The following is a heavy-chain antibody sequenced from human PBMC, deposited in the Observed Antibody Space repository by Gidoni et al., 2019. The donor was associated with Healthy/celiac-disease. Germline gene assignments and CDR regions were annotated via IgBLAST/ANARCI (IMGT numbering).Heavy chain of an antibody. Sequence: EVQLVESGGGLVQPGGSLRRYCAASGFTFSSYWMSWVRQAPGKGLEWVANIKQDGSEKYDVDSVKGRFTISRDNAKNSLYLQMNSLRAEDTAVYYCARDGADGADYWGQGTLVTVSS. J-gene: IGHJ4*02. CDR3: ARDGADGADY. CDR1: GFTFSSYW. V-gene: IGHV3-7*01. CDR2: IKQDGSEK. D-gene: IGHD3-10*01.